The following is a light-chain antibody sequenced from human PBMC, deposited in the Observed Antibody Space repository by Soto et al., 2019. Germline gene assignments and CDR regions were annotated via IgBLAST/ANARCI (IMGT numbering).Light chain of an antibody. CDR1: SSNIGRNA. Sequence: QSVLTQPPSASGTPGQRVTISCSGSSSNIGRNAVNWYQQLPGTAPKVLIYYNNQRPSGVPDRFSGSKSGTSASLAISGLQSEDEADYDCAAWDDSLNARYVFGTGTKLTVL. J-gene: IGLJ1*01. V-gene: IGLV1-44*01. CDR3: AAWDDSLNARYV. CDR2: YNN.